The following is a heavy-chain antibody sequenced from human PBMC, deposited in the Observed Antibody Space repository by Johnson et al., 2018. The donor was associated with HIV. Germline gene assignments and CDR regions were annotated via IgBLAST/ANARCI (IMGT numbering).Heavy chain of an antibody. D-gene: IGHD2-15*01. V-gene: IGHV3-7*01. CDR1: GFTFSSYG. J-gene: IGHJ3*02. CDR3: ARERGGYFSQVFDI. CDR2: IDPDGKDD. Sequence: EVQLVESGGGVVQPGGSLRLSCAASGFTFSSYGMHWVRQAPGKGLEWVANIDPDGKDDYYVDSLEGRFTISRDNAKSSLFLQMDNLRSEETAVYHCARERGGYFSQVFDIWGQGTLVAVSS.